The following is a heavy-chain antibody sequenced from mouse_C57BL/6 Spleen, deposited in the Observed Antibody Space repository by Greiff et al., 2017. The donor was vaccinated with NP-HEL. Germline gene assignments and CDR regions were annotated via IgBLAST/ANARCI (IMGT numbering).Heavy chain of an antibody. CDR2: IHPNSGST. CDR1: GYTFTSYW. CDR3: AVVTICAMDY. D-gene: IGHD2-12*01. V-gene: IGHV1-64*01. J-gene: IGHJ4*01. Sequence: QVQLQQPGAELVKPGASVKLSCKASGYTFTSYWMHWVKQRPGQGLEWIGMIHPNSGSTNYNEKFKSKATLTVDKSSSTAYMQLSSLTSEDAAVYYCAVVTICAMDYWGQGTSVTVSS.